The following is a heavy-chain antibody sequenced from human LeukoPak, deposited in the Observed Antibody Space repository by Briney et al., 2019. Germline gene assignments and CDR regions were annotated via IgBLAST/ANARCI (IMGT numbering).Heavy chain of an antibody. V-gene: IGHV4-59*01. CDR3: ASSGTTRNWFDP. CDR1: GASISSYY. Sequence: TSETLSLTCTVSGASISSYYWSWIRHPPGKGLEWIGYIYYSGSTDYNPSLKSRVTISLETSKNQFSLNLSSVTAADTAVYYCASSGTTRNWFDPWGQGTLVTVSS. CDR2: IYYSGST. D-gene: IGHD1-1*01. J-gene: IGHJ5*02.